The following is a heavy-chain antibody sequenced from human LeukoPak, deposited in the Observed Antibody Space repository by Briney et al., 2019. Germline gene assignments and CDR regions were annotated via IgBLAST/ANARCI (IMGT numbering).Heavy chain of an antibody. D-gene: IGHD6-13*01. Sequence: GGSLRLSCAASGFTFSSYAMHWVRQAPGKGLEWVAVISYDGSNKYYAASVKGRFTISRDNSKNTLYLQMNSLRAEDTAVYYCANSEYSSSWAFDYWGQGTLVTVSS. CDR3: ANSEYSSSWAFDY. V-gene: IGHV3-30*01. CDR1: GFTFSSYA. J-gene: IGHJ4*02. CDR2: ISYDGSNK.